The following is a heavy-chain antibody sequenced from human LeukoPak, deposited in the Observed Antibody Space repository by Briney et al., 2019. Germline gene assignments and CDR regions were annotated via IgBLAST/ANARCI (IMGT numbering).Heavy chain of an antibody. D-gene: IGHD3-3*01. CDR3: AKVFEYYDFWSGVDAFDI. V-gene: IGHV3-30*02. J-gene: IGHJ3*02. Sequence: GGSLRLSCAASGFTFSSYGMHWFRQAPGKGLEWVAFIRYDGSNKHYADSVKGRFTISRDNSKNTLYLQMNSLRAEDTAVYYCAKVFEYYDFWSGVDAFDIWGQGTMVTVSS. CDR2: IRYDGSNK. CDR1: GFTFSSYG.